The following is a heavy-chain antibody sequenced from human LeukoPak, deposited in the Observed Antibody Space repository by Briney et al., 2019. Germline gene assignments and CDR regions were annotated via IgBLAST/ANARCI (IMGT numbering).Heavy chain of an antibody. Sequence: SETLSLTCSVSGGSVSNYYWSWIRQPAGKGLEWIGRIYTSGSTNYNPSLKSRVTKSVDTSKNQFSLKLSSVTAADTAVYYCARVVIDTAMVMDVWGKGTTVTVSS. J-gene: IGHJ6*04. D-gene: IGHD5-18*01. V-gene: IGHV4-4*07. CDR3: ARVVIDTAMVMDV. CDR2: IYTSGST. CDR1: GGSVSNYY.